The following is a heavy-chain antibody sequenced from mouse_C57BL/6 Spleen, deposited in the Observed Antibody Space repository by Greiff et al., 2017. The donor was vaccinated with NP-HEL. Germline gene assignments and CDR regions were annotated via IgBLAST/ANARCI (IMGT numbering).Heavy chain of an antibody. CDR1: GFNIKDDY. V-gene: IGHV14-4*01. CDR2: IDPENGDT. J-gene: IGHJ3*01. D-gene: IGHD1-1*01. Sequence: VQLQQSGAGLVRPGASVKLSCTASGFNIKDDYMHWVKQRPEQGLEWIGWIDPENGDTEYASKLQGKATITVDKASNTAYLQLSSLTSEDTAVYYCTPHYYGSSAYWGQGTLVTVSA. CDR3: TPHYYGSSAY.